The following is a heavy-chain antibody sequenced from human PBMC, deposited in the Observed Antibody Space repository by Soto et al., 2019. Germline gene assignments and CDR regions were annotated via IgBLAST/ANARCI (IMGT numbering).Heavy chain of an antibody. CDR3: AKSKGKTAGRKSYFDS. D-gene: IGHD6-13*01. J-gene: IGHJ4*02. CDR1: GWSFSDYY. Sequence: QVQLQQWGAGLLKPSETLSLTCAVYGWSFSDYYWSWFRQPPEKGLEWIGEINHSGNTNYNPSLQSRVRISMDTYKNQFSLILSSVTAADTALYYCAKSKGKTAGRKSYFDSWGQGTLVTVSS. CDR2: INHSGNT. V-gene: IGHV4-34*01.